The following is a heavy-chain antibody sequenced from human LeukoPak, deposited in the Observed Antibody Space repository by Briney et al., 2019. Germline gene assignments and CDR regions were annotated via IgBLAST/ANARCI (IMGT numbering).Heavy chain of an antibody. CDR1: GGSISSYY. CDR2: IYYSGST. D-gene: IGHD1-26*01. V-gene: IGHV4-59*01. Sequence: SETLSLTCTVSGGSISSYYWSWIRQPPGKGLEWIGYIYYSGSTNYNPSLKSRVTISVDTSKNQFPLKLSSVTAADTAVYYCARSPYSGSPGAFDIWGQGTMVTVSS. J-gene: IGHJ3*02. CDR3: ARSPYSGSPGAFDI.